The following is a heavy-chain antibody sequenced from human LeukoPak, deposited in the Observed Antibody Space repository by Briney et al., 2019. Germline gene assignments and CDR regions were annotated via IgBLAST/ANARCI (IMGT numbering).Heavy chain of an antibody. CDR2: IIPIFGTA. CDR1: GGTFSSYA. CDR3: AGARITIFGVVSLFGY. J-gene: IGHJ4*02. Sequence: GASVKVSCKASGGTFSSYAISWVRQAPGQGLEWMGRIIPIFGTANYAQKFQSRVTITTDESTSTAYMELSSLRSEDTAVYYCAGARITIFGVVSLFGYWGQGTLVTVSS. V-gene: IGHV1-69*05. D-gene: IGHD3-3*01.